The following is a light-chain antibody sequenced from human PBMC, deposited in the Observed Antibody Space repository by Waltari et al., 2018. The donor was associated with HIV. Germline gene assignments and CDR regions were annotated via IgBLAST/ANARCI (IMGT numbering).Light chain of an antibody. V-gene: IGLV1-51*01. CDR1: DSNIGNHF. J-gene: IGLJ3*02. Sequence: QSVLTQPPSLSAAPGQQVTISCSGSDSNIGNHFVSWYQQLPGAAPKLLIEYKDSRPSGSSDRFSGSKAGTSATLGITGLQAGDEADYYCATWDNNLYVGQVFGGGTKLTVL. CDR2: YKD. CDR3: ATWDNNLYVGQV.